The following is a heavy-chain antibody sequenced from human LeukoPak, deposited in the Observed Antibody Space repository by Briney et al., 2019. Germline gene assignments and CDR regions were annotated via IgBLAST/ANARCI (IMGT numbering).Heavy chain of an antibody. D-gene: IGHD3-10*01. Sequence: SETLSLTCTVSGGSISSYYWSWIRQPPGKGLEWIGYIYYSGSTNYNPSLKSRVTISVDTSKNQFSLKLSSVTAADTAVYYCAREGYGSDAGRYYYYMDVWGKGTTVTISS. CDR3: AREGYGSDAGRYYYYMDV. CDR2: IYYSGST. V-gene: IGHV4-59*01. J-gene: IGHJ6*03. CDR1: GGSISSYY.